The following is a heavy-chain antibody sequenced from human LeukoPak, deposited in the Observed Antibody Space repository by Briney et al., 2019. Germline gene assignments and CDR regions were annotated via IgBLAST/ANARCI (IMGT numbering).Heavy chain of an antibody. CDR3: ARYYYDSSGYSTADTDY. CDR2: ICHSGST. Sequence: PSVTLSLTCAVSGYSISIGYSWGWIRQPPGKGLGWIGSICHSGSTYYNPSLKSRVTISVDTSKNQFSLKLSSVTAADTAVYYCARYYYDSSGYSTADTDYWGQGTLVTVSS. V-gene: IGHV4-38-2*01. D-gene: IGHD3-22*01. CDR1: GYSISIGYS. J-gene: IGHJ4*02.